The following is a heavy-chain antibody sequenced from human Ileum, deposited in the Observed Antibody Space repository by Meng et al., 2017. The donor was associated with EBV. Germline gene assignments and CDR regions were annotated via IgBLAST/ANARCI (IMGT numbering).Heavy chain of an antibody. Sequence: QVRLQQWGTGLLKPSETLSLTCAVDGGSFNDYYWTWVRQPPGKGLEWIGEIDQSGYTKFNPSLSSRATISRDTSNNQFSLRLNSVTAADTALYYCARYGRCNGNSFYCFDPWGQGTLVTVSS. J-gene: IGHJ5*02. V-gene: IGHV4-34*01. CDR2: IDQSGYT. CDR1: GGSFNDYY. D-gene: IGHD4-23*01. CDR3: ARYGRCNGNSFYCFDP.